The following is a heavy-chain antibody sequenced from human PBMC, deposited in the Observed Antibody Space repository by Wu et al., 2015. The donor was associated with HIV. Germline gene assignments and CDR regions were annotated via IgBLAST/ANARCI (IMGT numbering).Heavy chain of an antibody. CDR1: GGTFSSYA. D-gene: IGHD2-2*01. J-gene: IGHJ6*02. V-gene: IGHV1-69*13. CDR2: IIPIFGTA. Sequence: QVQLVQSGAEVKKPGSSVKVSCKASGGTFSSYAISWVRQAPGQGLEWMGRIIPIFGTANYAQKFQGRVTITADGSTSTAYMELSSLRSEDTAVYYCARGSAGYCSSTSCYDYYGMDVWGQGTTVTVSS. CDR3: ARGSAGYCSSTSCYDYYGMDV.